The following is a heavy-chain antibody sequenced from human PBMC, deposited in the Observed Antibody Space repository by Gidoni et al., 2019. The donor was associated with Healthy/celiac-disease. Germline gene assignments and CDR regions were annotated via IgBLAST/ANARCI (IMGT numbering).Heavy chain of an antibody. CDR1: GFTFSSYA. V-gene: IGHV3-23*01. J-gene: IGHJ4*02. CDR2: ISGSGGST. Sequence: EVQRLESGGGLVQPGGSLRLSCAACGFTFSSYAMSWVSQAPGKGLEWVSAISGSGGSTYYADSVKGRFTISRDNSKNTLYLQMNSLRAEDTAVYYCAKEVDHLGYCTNGVCYRRGYGDYWGQGTLVTVSS. CDR3: AKEVDHLGYCTNGVCYRRGYGDY. D-gene: IGHD2-8*01.